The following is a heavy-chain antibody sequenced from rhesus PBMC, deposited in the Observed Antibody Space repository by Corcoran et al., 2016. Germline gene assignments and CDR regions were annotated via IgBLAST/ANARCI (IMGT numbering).Heavy chain of an antibody. CDR2: LSGSGGST. J-gene: IGHJ2*01. CDR1: GGSISSNY. Sequence: QLQLQESGPGLVKPSETLSLTCAVSGGSISSNYWSWIRQPPGKGLDWIGRLSGSGGSTDYNPSLKSRVTISTDTSKNQFSLKLSAVTAADTAVYYCARGSNYARYFDLWGPGTPITISS. CDR3: ARGSNYARYFDL. D-gene: IGHD4-23*01. V-gene: IGHV4-173*01.